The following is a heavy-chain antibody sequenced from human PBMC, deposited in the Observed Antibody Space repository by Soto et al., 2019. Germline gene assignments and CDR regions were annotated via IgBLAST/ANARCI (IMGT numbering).Heavy chain of an antibody. V-gene: IGHV4-34*01. CDR2: INHSGST. CDR3: ARGRGRIPLAY. CDR1: GGSFSGYY. Sequence: SETLSLTCAVYGGSFSGYYWSWIRQPPGKGLEWIGEINHSGSTNYNPSLKSRVTISVDTSKNQFSLKLSSVTAADTAVYYCARGRGRIPLAYRGQGTLVTVSS. J-gene: IGHJ4*02. D-gene: IGHD2-15*01.